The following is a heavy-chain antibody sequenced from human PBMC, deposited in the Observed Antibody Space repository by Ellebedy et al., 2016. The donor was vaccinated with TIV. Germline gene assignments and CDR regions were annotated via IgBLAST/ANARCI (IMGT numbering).Heavy chain of an antibody. CDR1: GYTFTSYY. CDR2: INPSGGST. CDR3: ARGVTVMDDAFDI. D-gene: IGHD4-17*01. Sequence: ASVKVSCKASGYTFTSYYMHWVRQAPGQGLEWMGIINPSGGSTSYAQKFQGRVTITADESTSTAYMELSSLRSEDTAVYYCARGVTVMDDAFDIWGQGTMVTVSS. V-gene: IGHV1-46*01. J-gene: IGHJ3*02.